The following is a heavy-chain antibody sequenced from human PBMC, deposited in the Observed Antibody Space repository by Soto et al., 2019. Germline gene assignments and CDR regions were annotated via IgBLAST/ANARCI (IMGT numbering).Heavy chain of an antibody. CDR2: INPSGVST. CDR3: ARGVTTVTSPRSAFDI. V-gene: IGHV1-46*03. D-gene: IGHD4-17*01. CDR1: GYTLTRYY. Sequence: ASLKVSCKSSGYTLTRYYMHCVRLAHGQGLEWMGVINPSGVSTSYAQKFQGRVTMTRDTSTSTVYMELSSLRSEDTAVYYCARGVTTVTSPRSAFDIWGEGTMVT. J-gene: IGHJ3*02.